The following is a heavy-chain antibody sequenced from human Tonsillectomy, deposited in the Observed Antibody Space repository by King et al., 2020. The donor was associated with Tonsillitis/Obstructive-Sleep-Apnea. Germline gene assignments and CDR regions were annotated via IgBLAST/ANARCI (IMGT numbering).Heavy chain of an antibody. J-gene: IGHJ4*02. D-gene: IGHD1-26*01. CDR1: GFIFSNYW. V-gene: IGHV3-74*01. CDR2: IRGDGRDT. CDR3: ARGLHVGEPPSGD. Sequence: VQLVESGGGLVQPGGSLRLSCAASGFIFSNYWMHWVRQAPGKGLVWVSRIRGDGRDTSYADSVRGRFTISRDNAKNTLYLQMNSLGAEDTALYYCARGLHVGEPPSGDWGQGTLVTVSS.